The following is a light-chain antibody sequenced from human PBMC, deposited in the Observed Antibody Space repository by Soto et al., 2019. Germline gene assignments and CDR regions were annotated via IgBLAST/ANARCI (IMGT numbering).Light chain of an antibody. Sequence: AIQLTQSPSSLSASVGDRVTITCRASQGISSALAWYQQKPGKTPKLLIYDASSLESGVPSRFSGSGSGTDFTLTISSLQPEDFATYYCQQFNNWPPMSTFGQGTKLEMK. CDR2: DAS. V-gene: IGKV1D-13*01. J-gene: IGKJ2*01. CDR3: QQFNNWPPMST. CDR1: QGISSA.